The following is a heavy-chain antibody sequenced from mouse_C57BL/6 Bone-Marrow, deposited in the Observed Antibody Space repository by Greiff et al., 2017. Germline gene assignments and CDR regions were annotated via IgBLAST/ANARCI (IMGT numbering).Heavy chain of an antibody. CDR3: ARWGGFAY. J-gene: IGHJ3*01. CDR1: GFTFNDYY. V-gene: IGHV1-77*01. Sequence: VQLLQSGAELVKPGASVKISCTASGFTFNDYYIHWVKQRPGQGLEWIGRIGPGSGGTYYNEKFKGKATLTADKSSSTAYMQLSSLTSEDSAVYFCARWGGFAYWGQGTLVTVSA. CDR2: IGPGSGGT.